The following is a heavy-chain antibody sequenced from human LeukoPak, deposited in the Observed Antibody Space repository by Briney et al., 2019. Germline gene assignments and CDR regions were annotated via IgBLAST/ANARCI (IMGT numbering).Heavy chain of an antibody. CDR3: ARSGTAAGTGFDY. Sequence: GGSLRLSCAASGFTFSSYSMNWVRQAPGKGLEWVSSISSSSSYIYYADSVKGRFTNSRDNAKNSLYLQMNSLRAEDTAVYYCARSGTAAGTGFDYWGQGTLVTVSS. CDR1: GFTFSSYS. V-gene: IGHV3-21*01. CDR2: ISSSSSYI. J-gene: IGHJ4*02. D-gene: IGHD6-13*01.